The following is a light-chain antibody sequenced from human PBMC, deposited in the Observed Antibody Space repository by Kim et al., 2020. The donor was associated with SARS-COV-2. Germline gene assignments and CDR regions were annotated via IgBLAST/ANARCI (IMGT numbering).Light chain of an antibody. CDR3: MQATHWPHT. CDR2: DVS. V-gene: IGKV2-30*01. CDR1: QILGNN. Sequence: LTLGHPASISCRYSQILGNNFHWFQQRPGQSPRRLIYDVSIRDSGVPDRFSGSGSGTDFTLEISRVEAEDVGAYYCMQATHWPHTFGQGTKVDIK. J-gene: IGKJ1*01.